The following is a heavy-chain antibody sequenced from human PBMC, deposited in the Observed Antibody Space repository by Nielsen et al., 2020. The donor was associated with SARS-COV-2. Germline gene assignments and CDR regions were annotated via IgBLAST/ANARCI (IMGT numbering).Heavy chain of an antibody. CDR1: GFSFSDYS. CDR2: ISRSGSLI. V-gene: IGHV3-11*01. J-gene: IGHJ5*02. D-gene: IGHD2-2*01. Sequence: RGSLTLSCVVSGFSFSDYSMSWIRQAPGKGLEWVSYISRSGSLIQHADSVKGRFTISRDNAKNSLHLQMDNLIVEDTAVYYCAGPASWGQGTLVTVSS. CDR3: AGPAS.